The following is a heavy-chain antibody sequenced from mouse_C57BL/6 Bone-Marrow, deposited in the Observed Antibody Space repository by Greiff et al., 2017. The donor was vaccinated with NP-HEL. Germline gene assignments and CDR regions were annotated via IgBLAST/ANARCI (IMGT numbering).Heavy chain of an antibody. D-gene: IGHD2-1*01. CDR1: GFTFSDYG. J-gene: IGHJ2*01. V-gene: IGHV5-17*01. CDR2: ISSGSSTI. CDR3: ARGYYYGNYGKDY. Sequence: EVMLVESGGGLVKPGGSLKLSCAASGFTFSDYGMHWVRQAPEKGLEWVAYISSGSSTIYYADTVKGRFTISRDNAKNTLFLQMTSLRSEDTAMYYCARGYYYGNYGKDYWGQGTTLTVSS.